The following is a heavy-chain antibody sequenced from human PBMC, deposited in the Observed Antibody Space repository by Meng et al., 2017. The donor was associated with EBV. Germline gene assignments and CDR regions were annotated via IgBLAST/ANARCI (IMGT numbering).Heavy chain of an antibody. D-gene: IGHD3-3*01. CDR2: INAGNGNT. Sequence: HVQVVQLGAEVKKPGASVKVSCKASGYTFTSYAMHWVRQAPGQRLEWMGWINAGNGNTKYSQKFQGRVTITRDTSASTAYMELSSLRSEDTAVYYCARSGATIFGVVIPTYYFDYWGQGTLVTVSS. J-gene: IGHJ4*02. CDR3: ARSGATIFGVVIPTYYFDY. CDR1: GYTFTSYA. V-gene: IGHV1-3*01.